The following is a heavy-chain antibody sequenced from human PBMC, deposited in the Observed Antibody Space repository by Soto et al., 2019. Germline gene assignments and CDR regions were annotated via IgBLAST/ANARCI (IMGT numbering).Heavy chain of an antibody. Sequence: VQLVQSGAEVKKPGASVKVSCKASGYTFTSYGISWVRQAPGQGLEWMGWISAYNGNTNYAQKLQGRVTMTTDTSTSTAYMELRSLRSDETAVYYCARNPAYYDFWSGYIISPGFDYWGQGTLVTVSS. D-gene: IGHD3-3*01. CDR1: GYTFTSYG. J-gene: IGHJ4*02. CDR2: ISAYNGNT. V-gene: IGHV1-18*01. CDR3: ARNPAYYDFWSGYIISPGFDY.